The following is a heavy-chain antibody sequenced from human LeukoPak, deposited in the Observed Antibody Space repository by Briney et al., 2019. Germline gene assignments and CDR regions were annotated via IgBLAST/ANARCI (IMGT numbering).Heavy chain of an antibody. J-gene: IGHJ4*02. CDR1: GYTFTGYY. Sequence: ASVKVSCKASGYTFTGYYMHWVRQAPGQGLEWMGWINPNSGGTNYAQKFQGRVTMTRDTSISTAYMELSRLRSDDTAVYYCARDHCTNGVCYTGYFDYWGQGTLVTVSS. D-gene: IGHD2-8*01. CDR3: ARDHCTNGVCYTGYFDY. CDR2: INPNSGGT. V-gene: IGHV1-2*02.